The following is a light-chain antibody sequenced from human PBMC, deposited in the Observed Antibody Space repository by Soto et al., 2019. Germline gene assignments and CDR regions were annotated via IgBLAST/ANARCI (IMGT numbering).Light chain of an antibody. V-gene: IGKV1-5*03. CDR3: QQYYSAPLT. CDR1: QSISSW. CDR2: WAS. J-gene: IGKJ4*01. Sequence: DIQMTQSPSTLSASVGDRVTITCRASQSISSWLAWYQQKPGQPPKVLIYWASTRESGVPDRFSGSGSGTDFTLTISSLQAEDVAVYYCQQYYSAPLTFGGGTKVEIK.